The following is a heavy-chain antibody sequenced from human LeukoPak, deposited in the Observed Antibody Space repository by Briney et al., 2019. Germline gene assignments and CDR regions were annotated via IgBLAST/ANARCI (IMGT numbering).Heavy chain of an antibody. V-gene: IGHV3-7*05. CDR1: GFTFSRYW. CDR3: ASLTTVRSGYFDY. CDR2: IKPDGSVK. Sequence: PGGSLRLSCAASGFTFSRYWMTWVRQTPGKGLEWVANIKPDGSVKYYVDSVKGRFTISRDNAKNSLYLQMNSLRAEDTALYYCASLTTVRSGYFDYWGQGTLVTVSS. D-gene: IGHD4-11*01. J-gene: IGHJ4*02.